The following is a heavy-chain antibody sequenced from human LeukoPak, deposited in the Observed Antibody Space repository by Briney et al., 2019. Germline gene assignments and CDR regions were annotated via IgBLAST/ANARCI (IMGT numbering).Heavy chain of an antibody. D-gene: IGHD4-17*01. Sequence: SQTLSLTCTVSGGSISGGGYYWSWIRQPAGKGLEWIGRIYTSGNTNYNPSLKSRATISVDTSKNQFSLELNSVTAADTAVYYCARAGYGDSDFDYWGQGTLVTVSS. V-gene: IGHV4-61*02. CDR1: GGSISGGGYY. J-gene: IGHJ4*02. CDR2: IYTSGNT. CDR3: ARAGYGDSDFDY.